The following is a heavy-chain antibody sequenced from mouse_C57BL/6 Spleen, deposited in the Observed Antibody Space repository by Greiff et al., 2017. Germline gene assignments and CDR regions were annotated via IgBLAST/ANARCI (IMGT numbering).Heavy chain of an antibody. CDR2: IRNKANGYTT. CDR1: GFTFTDYY. D-gene: IGHD4-1*01. Sequence: EVKLLESGGGLVQPGGSLSLSCAASGFTFTDYYMSWVRQPPGKALEWLGFIRNKANGYTTEYSASVKGRFTISSDNSQSILYLQMNALRAEDSATYYCARRSGFDYWGQGTTLTVSS. J-gene: IGHJ2*01. CDR3: ARRSGFDY. V-gene: IGHV7-3*01.